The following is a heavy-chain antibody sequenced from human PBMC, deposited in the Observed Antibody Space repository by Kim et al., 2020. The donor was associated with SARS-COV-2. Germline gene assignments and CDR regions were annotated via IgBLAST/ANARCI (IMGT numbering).Heavy chain of an antibody. Sequence: GGSLRLSCAASGFTFRDSAIHWVRQSPGKGLEWLGRIRNRANNYATTYRESLKGRLTISRDDARNTAFLQVNSLRADDTAIYFCCRRVRDMAGQTHPFDWGQGALVTVSS. J-gene: IGHJ4*02. D-gene: IGHD6-19*01. CDR2: IRNRANNYAT. V-gene: IGHV3-73*01. CDR1: GFTFRDSA. CDR3: CRRVRDMAGQTHPFD.